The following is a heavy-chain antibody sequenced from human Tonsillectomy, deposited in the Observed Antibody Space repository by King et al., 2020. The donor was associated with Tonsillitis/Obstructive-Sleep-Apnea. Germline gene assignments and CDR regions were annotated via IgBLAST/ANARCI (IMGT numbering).Heavy chain of an antibody. D-gene: IGHD3-3*01. CDR2: IWYDGSNK. Sequence: VQLVESGGGVVQPGRSLRLSCAASGFTFSSYGMHWVRQAPGKGLEWVAVIWYDGSNKYYADSVKGRFTISRDNSKNTLYLQMNSLIAEDTAVYYCARGVRDYDFWSGYYRGEDYYYYMDVWGKGTTVTVSS. J-gene: IGHJ6*03. CDR3: ARGVRDYDFWSGYYRGEDYYYYMDV. CDR1: GFTFSSYG. V-gene: IGHV3-33*01.